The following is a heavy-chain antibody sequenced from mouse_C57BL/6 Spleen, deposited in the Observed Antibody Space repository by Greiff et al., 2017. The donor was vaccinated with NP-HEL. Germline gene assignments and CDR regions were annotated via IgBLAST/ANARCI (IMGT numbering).Heavy chain of an antibody. D-gene: IGHD4-1*01. J-gene: IGHJ2*01. Sequence: QVQLQQSGAELVRPGASVTLSCKASGYTFTDYEMHWVKQTPVHGLEWIGAIDPETGGTAYNQKFKGKAILTADKSSSTAYMELRSLTSEDSAVYYCTRRLTGTWDLDYWGQGTTLTVSS. CDR1: GYTFTDYE. CDR3: TRRLTGTWDLDY. CDR2: IDPETGGT. V-gene: IGHV1-15*01.